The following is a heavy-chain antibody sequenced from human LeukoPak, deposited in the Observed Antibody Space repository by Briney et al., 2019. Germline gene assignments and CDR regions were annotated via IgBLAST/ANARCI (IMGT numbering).Heavy chain of an antibody. CDR3: ARGSKTVTGCMDY. CDR1: GGSFSGYY. Sequence: SETLSLTCAVYGGSFSGYYWSWIRQPPGKGLEWIGEINHSGSTNYNPSLKSRATISVDTSKNQFSLKLSSVTAADTAVYYCARGSKTVTGCMDYWGQGTLVTVSS. V-gene: IGHV4-34*01. D-gene: IGHD2-8*01. CDR2: INHSGST. J-gene: IGHJ4*02.